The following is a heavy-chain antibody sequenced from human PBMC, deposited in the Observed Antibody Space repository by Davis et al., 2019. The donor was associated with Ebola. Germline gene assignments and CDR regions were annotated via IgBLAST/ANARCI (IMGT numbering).Heavy chain of an antibody. V-gene: IGHV1-3*01. D-gene: IGHD3-16*02. J-gene: IGHJ5*02. Sequence: ASVQVSCKASGYTFTSYAMHWVRQAPGQRLEWMGWINAGNGNTKYSQKFQGRVTITRDTSASTAYMELSSLRSEDTAVYYCARAYIPPSGSYLDNWFDPWGQGTLVTVSS. CDR3: ARAYIPPSGSYLDNWFDP. CDR2: INAGNGNT. CDR1: GYTFTSYA.